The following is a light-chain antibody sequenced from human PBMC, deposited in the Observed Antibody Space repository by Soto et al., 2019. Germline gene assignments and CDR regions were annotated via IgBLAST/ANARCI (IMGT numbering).Light chain of an antibody. CDR3: QQRSNWHPIT. Sequence: IVLTQSPATLSLSPGERATLSCRASQSVSSYLAWYQQKPGQAPRLLIYDASNRATGIPARFSGSGSGTDFTLTISSLEPEDFAVYSCQQRSNWHPITFGQGTRLEIK. CDR1: QSVSSY. V-gene: IGKV3-11*01. CDR2: DAS. J-gene: IGKJ5*01.